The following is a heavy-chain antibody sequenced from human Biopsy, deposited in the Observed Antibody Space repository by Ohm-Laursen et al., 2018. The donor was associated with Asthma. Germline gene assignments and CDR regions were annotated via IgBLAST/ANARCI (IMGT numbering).Heavy chain of an antibody. CDR2: ISYDGTNK. CDR3: ARDLRSDNWNPWGMDV. D-gene: IGHD1-20*01. V-gene: IGHV3-30-3*01. CDR1: GFTFSDYD. Sequence: SLRLSCTASGFTFSDYDMHWVRQAPGKGLGWVAVISYDGTNKDYADSVKGRFTFSRDNSQNTLSLEMNSLRVEDTAVYYCARDLRSDNWNPWGMDVWGLGTTVTVAS. J-gene: IGHJ6*02.